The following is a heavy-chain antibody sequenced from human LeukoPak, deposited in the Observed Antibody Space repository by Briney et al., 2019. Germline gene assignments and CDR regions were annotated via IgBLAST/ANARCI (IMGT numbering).Heavy chain of an antibody. Sequence: GASVKVSCKASGGTFSSYTVSWVRQAPGQGLEWMGGIIPVFAKTDYAQKFQGRVTFTADTSTSTVYMELSSLRSEDTAVYCCARAMSIAARLQTIFDYWGQGTLVTVSS. V-gene: IGHV1-69*06. CDR2: IIPVFAKT. J-gene: IGHJ4*02. D-gene: IGHD6-6*01. CDR3: ARAMSIAARLQTIFDY. CDR1: GGTFSSYT.